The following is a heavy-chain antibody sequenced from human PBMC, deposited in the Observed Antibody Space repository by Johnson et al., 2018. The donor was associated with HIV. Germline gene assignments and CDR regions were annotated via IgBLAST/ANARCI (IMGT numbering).Heavy chain of an antibody. CDR1: GFTFSSYA. J-gene: IGHJ3*02. D-gene: IGHD1-26*01. V-gene: IGHV3-30-3*01. CDR2: ISYDGSNK. Sequence: QVQLVESGGGVVQPGRSLRLSCAASGFTFSSYAMHWVRQAPGKGLEWVAVISYDGSNKYYADSVKDRFTISRDNSKNTLYLQKNSLRDEDTAVYYCAKDLFTEREDEVFVIWGQGTMVTVS. CDR3: AKDLFTEREDEVFVI.